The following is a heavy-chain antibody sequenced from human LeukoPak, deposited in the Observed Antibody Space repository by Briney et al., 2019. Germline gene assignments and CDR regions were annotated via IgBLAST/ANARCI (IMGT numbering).Heavy chain of an antibody. CDR2: FDPEDGET. J-gene: IGHJ1*01. D-gene: IGHD5-24*01. V-gene: IGHV1-24*01. CDR1: GYTLTELS. Sequence: ASVKVSCEVSGYTLTELSMHWVRQAPGKGLEWMGGFDPEDGETIYAQKFQGRVTMTEDTSTDTAYMELSSLRSEDTAVYYCATAIRDGYNLLYFQHWGQGTLVTVSS. CDR3: ATAIRDGYNLLYFQH.